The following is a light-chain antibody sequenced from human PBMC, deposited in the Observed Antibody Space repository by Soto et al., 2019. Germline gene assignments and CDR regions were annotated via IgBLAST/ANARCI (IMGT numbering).Light chain of an antibody. Sequence: DIVMTQSPDSLAASLGERATINCRSSQSVLHSSDNKNQLAWYQQQPGQPPKLLIYWASTRESGVPHRFSGSGFVSDFSLTISNLQAEDVGVYYWQQYYSVSVTCGGGSKVEIK. J-gene: IGKJ4*01. V-gene: IGKV4-1*01. CDR3: QQYYSVSVT. CDR2: WAS. CDR1: QSVLHSSDNKNQ.